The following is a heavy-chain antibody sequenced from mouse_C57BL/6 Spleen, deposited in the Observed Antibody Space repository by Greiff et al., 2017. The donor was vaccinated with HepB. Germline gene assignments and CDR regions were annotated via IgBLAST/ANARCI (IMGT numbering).Heavy chain of an antibody. D-gene: IGHD2-5*01. V-gene: IGHV1-80*01. Sequence: VQLQQSGAELVKPGASVKISCKASGYAFSSYWMNWVKQRPGKGLEWIGQIYPGDGDTNYNGKFKGKATLTADKSSSTAYMQLSSLTSEDSAVYVCAREGAYYSNSPYAMDYWGQGTSVTVSS. CDR3: AREGAYYSNSPYAMDY. J-gene: IGHJ4*01. CDR2: IYPGDGDT. CDR1: GYAFSSYW.